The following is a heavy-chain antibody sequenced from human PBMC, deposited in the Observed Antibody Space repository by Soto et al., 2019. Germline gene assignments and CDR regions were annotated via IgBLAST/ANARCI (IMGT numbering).Heavy chain of an antibody. J-gene: IGHJ4*02. Sequence: PGGSLRLSCAASGFPFNTYAMHWVRQAPGRGPEWVAGIWFDGYNTYFADSVKGRFAISRDNSQNTLSLQMNSLRAEDTAVYYCARDPALVWSAYYFDYWGRGTQVTVSS. CDR3: ARDPALVWSAYYFDY. V-gene: IGHV3-33*01. CDR2: IWFDGYNT. CDR1: GFPFNTYA. D-gene: IGHD3-3*01.